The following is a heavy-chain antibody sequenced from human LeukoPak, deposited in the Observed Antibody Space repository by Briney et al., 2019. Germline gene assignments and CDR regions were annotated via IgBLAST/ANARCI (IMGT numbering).Heavy chain of an antibody. CDR2: LHHSGST. V-gene: IGHV4-38-2*01. Sequence: SETLSLICAVSGYSITSTYWWGWIRQTPGRGLEWIGSLHHSGSTSYSPSLKSRVTISVDTSKNQFSLRLSSVTAADTAVYYCARVGGDDSTGHYSVDYWGQGTLVTVSS. CDR1: GYSITSTYW. D-gene: IGHD3-22*01. CDR3: ARVGGDDSTGHYSVDY. J-gene: IGHJ4*02.